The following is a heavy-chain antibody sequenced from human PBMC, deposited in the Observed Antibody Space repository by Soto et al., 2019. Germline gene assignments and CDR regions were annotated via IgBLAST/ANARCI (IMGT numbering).Heavy chain of an antibody. CDR1: GGSISSSSYY. CDR2: IYYSGST. J-gene: IGHJ6*02. CDR3: ARHGGPYEFWSGYREDDYYYYGMDV. Sequence: SETLSLTCTVSGGSISSSSYYWGWIRQPPGKGLEWIGSIYYSGSTYYNPSLKGGVTISVDTSKNQFSLKRSSVTAADSAVYYCARHGGPYEFWSGYREDDYYYYGMDVWGQGTTVTVSS. V-gene: IGHV4-39*01. D-gene: IGHD3-3*01.